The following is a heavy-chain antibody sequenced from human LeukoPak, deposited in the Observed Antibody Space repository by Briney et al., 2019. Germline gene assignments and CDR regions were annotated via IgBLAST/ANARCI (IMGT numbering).Heavy chain of an antibody. Sequence: KPGGSLRLSCVGSGFMFSDYYMSWRRQAPGKGLEWVSYISNDSVDKYYVDSVRGRFTISRDNAKKSMYLQMSGLRVEDTAFYYCARRDWVSGAVRAFDIWGQGTMVTVSS. CDR2: ISNDSVDK. CDR3: ARRDWVSGAVRAFDI. D-gene: IGHD3-3*01. V-gene: IGHV3-11*04. J-gene: IGHJ3*02. CDR1: GFMFSDYY.